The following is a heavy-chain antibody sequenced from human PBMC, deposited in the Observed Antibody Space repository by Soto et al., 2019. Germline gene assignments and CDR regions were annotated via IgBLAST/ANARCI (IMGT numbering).Heavy chain of an antibody. CDR1: GYSIRSGYY. J-gene: IGHJ5*02. CDR2: IFHIGST. V-gene: IGHV4-38-2*01. Sequence: SETLSLTCAVSGYSIRSGYYWGWIRQPPGKGLEWIGTIFHIGSTYYNPSLKSRVTISIDTSKNEFSLKVSSVTAADTAVYYCARGRRHYDFWSGYTYWFDPWGQGTLVTVSS. CDR3: ARGRRHYDFWSGYTYWFDP. D-gene: IGHD3-3*01.